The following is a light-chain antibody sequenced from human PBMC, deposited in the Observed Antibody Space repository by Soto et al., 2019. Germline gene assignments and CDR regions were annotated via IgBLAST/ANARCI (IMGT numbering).Light chain of an antibody. Sequence: QSVLTQPASVSGSPGQSTTISCTGTSSDIGSYNCVSWYQQHPGRAPRLMIYEVNNRPSGVSNRFSGSKSGNTASLTISGLQAEDEADYYCSSYTTSTTYVFGPGTKVTVL. CDR2: EVN. J-gene: IGLJ1*01. CDR1: SSDIGSYNC. V-gene: IGLV2-14*01. CDR3: SSYTTSTTYV.